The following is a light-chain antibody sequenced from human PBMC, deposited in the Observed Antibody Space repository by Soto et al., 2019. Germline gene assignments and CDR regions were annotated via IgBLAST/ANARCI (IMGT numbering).Light chain of an antibody. V-gene: IGKV3-15*01. Sequence: EIVMTQSPAILSVSPGERATLSCRASQNVNNRLAWYQQKAGQPPRLLIYGASTRATGIPARFSGSGSGTEFTLTISSLQSEDFAVYYCQHFNSWPLLFGQGTKEDIK. CDR1: QNVNNR. J-gene: IGKJ1*01. CDR3: QHFNSWPLL. CDR2: GAS.